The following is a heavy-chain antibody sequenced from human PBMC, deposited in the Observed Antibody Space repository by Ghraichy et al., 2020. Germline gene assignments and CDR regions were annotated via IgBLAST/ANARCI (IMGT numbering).Heavy chain of an antibody. CDR3: ARDSPITFGTYYYYGMDV. J-gene: IGHJ6*02. CDR2: INPNSGGT. V-gene: IGHV1-2*02. D-gene: IGHD3-16*01. CDR1: GYTFTGYY. Sequence: ASVKVSCKASGYTFTGYYMHWVRQAPGQGLEWMGWINPNSGGTNYAQKFQGRVTMTRDTSISTAYMELSRLRSDDTAVYYCARDSPITFGTYYYYGMDVWGQGTTVTVSS.